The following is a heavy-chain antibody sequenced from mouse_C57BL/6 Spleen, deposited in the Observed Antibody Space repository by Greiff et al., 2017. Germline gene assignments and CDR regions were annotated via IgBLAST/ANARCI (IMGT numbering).Heavy chain of an antibody. CDR1: GYTFTSYW. CDR3: AGRGDYDEPLDY. V-gene: IGHV1-72*01. D-gene: IGHD2-4*01. J-gene: IGHJ2*01. Sequence: QVQLQQPGAELVKPGASVKLSCKASGYTFTSYWMHWVKQRPGRGLEWIGRIDPIGGGTKYNEKFKSKATLTVDKNSSTAYKQHSSLTSEDSAVYYCAGRGDYDEPLDYWGQGTTLTVSS. CDR2: IDPIGGGT.